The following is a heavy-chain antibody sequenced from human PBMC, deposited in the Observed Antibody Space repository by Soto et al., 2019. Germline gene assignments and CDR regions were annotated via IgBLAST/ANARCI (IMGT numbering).Heavy chain of an antibody. V-gene: IGHV4-4*02. CDR2: IYHSGTF. CDR1: GVSFESGGC. CDR3: VRSVPAATWAYNGMDV. Sequence: QVRRKESGPGLVKPSGTLSLTCAVSGVSFESGGCWSWVRKAPARGREGIGEIYHSGTFNYNPSLASRVSVSVDKSTNQFSLNLNSVTAADTAVYYCVRSVPAATWAYNGMDVWGQGTTVTVSS. J-gene: IGHJ6*02. D-gene: IGHD2-15*01.